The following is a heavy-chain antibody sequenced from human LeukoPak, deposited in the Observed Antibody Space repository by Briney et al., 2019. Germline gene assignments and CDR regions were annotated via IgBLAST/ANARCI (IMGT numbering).Heavy chain of an antibody. V-gene: IGHV4-4*02. J-gene: IGHJ4*02. CDR3: ARRDYYDSTGYLDY. CDR1: GGSISSLNW. Sequence: SETLSLTCAVSGGSISSLNWWSWVRQPPGKGLEWIGEIYRSGSTNYNPSLKSRVTISVDKSKNQFYLNLGSVTAADTAVYYCARRDYYDSTGYLDYWGQGTLVTVST. D-gene: IGHD3-22*01. CDR2: IYRSGST.